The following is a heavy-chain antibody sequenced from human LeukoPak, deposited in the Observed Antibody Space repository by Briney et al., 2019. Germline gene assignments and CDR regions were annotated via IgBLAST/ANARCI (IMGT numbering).Heavy chain of an antibody. D-gene: IGHD1-26*01. V-gene: IGHV4-34*01. J-gene: IGHJ3*02. Sequence: PSETLSLTCDVFGGSFTDYFWTWIRQSPGKGLEWIGEINDYSGNTNYNPSLNSRVSISLEKSKNQFSLKLSSVTAADTAVYYCARHIRVGATTRDAFDIWGQGTMVTVSS. CDR3: ARHIRVGATTRDAFDI. CDR1: GGSFTDYF. CDR2: INDYSGNT.